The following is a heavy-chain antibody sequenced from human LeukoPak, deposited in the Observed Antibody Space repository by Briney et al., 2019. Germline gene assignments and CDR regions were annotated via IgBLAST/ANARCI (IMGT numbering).Heavy chain of an antibody. V-gene: IGHV1-24*01. J-gene: IGHJ6*02. CDR3: ATGGSDILTGYSHYYYYGMDV. Sequence: GASVKVSCKVSGYTLTELSMHWVRQAPGKGLEWMGGFDPEDGETIYAQKFQGRVTMTEDTSTDTAYMELSSLRSEDTAVYYCATGGSDILTGYSHYYYYGMDVWGQGTTVTVSS. D-gene: IGHD3-9*01. CDR1: GYTLTELS. CDR2: FDPEDGET.